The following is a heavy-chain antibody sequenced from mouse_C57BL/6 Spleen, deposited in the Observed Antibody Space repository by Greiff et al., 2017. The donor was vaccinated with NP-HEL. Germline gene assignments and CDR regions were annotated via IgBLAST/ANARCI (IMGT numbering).Heavy chain of an antibody. CDR2: ISSGGSYT. J-gene: IGHJ2*01. Sequence: EVHLVESGGDLVKPGGSLKLSCAASGFTFSSYGMTWVRQTPDKRLEWVATISSGGSYTYYPDSVKGRFTISRDNAKNTLYLQMSSQKSEDTAMYCCARQGITTSFDYWGQGTTLTVSS. CDR3: ARQGITTSFDY. D-gene: IGHD2-4*01. V-gene: IGHV5-6*01. CDR1: GFTFSSYG.